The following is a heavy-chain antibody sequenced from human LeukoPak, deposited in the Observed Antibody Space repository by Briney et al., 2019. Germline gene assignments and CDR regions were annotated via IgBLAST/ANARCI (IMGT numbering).Heavy chain of an antibody. CDR2: IIPILGIA. Sequence: GSSVKVSCKASGGTFSSYAISWVRQAPGQGLEWMGRIIPILGIANYAQKFQGRVTITADKSTSTAYMELSSLRSEDTAVYYCARAYGSGSYHYYYYYGMDVWGQGTTVTVSS. CDR1: GGTFSSYA. D-gene: IGHD3-10*01. V-gene: IGHV1-69*04. CDR3: ARAYGSGSYHYYYYYGMDV. J-gene: IGHJ6*02.